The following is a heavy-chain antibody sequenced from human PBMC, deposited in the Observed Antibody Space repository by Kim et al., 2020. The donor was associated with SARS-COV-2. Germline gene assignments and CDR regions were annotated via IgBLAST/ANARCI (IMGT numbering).Heavy chain of an antibody. CDR1: GFTFSNAW. Sequence: GGSLRLSCAASGFTFSNAWMSWVRQAPGKGLEWVGRIKSKTDGGTTDYAAPVKGRFTISRDDSKNTLYLQMNSLKTEDTAVYYCTTYTRDQWGPVVAAGYWGQGTLVTVSS. V-gene: IGHV3-15*01. D-gene: IGHD2-15*01. J-gene: IGHJ4*02. CDR3: TTYTRDQWGPVVAAGY. CDR2: IKSKTDGGTT.